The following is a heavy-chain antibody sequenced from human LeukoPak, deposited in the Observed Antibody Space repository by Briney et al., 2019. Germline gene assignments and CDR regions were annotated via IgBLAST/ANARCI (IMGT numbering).Heavy chain of an antibody. CDR2: ISGSGAST. Sequence: GGSLRLSCAASGFSFSAYAMSWVRQAPGKGLEWVSVISGSGASTYYADSVKGRFIISRDNSKNTLYLQTNSLRAEDTAVYYCAKDIVIIPAASYAFDIWGQGTMVIVSS. J-gene: IGHJ3*02. V-gene: IGHV3-23*01. CDR1: GFSFSAYA. D-gene: IGHD2-2*01. CDR3: AKDIVIIPAASYAFDI.